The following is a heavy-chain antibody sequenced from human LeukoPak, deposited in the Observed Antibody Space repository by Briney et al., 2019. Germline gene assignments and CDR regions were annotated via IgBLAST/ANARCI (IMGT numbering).Heavy chain of an antibody. D-gene: IGHD2-2*01. CDR2: IRYDGSNK. V-gene: IGHV3-30*02. CDR3: AREGAYQLPHYYYYYMDV. CDR1: AFTFSSYG. J-gene: IGHJ6*03. Sequence: GGSLRLSCAASAFTFSSYGMHWVRQAPGKGLEWVAFIRYDGSNKYYADSVRGRFTISRDDAKNSLYLHMNSLRAEDTAVYYCAREGAYQLPHYYYYYMDVWGKGTTVTVSS.